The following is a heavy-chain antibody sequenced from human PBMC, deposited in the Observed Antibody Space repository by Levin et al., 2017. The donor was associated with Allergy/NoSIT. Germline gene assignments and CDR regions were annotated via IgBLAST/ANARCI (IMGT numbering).Heavy chain of an antibody. D-gene: IGHD3-22*01. Sequence: GGSLRLSCEASGFTFTNFEMNWVRQAPGRGLEWISYINLRGSTMYYADSVRGRFTISRDNAKNSLFLRMDSLTAEDTAVYYCARQVPNYYSGSGYYFDSWGQGTLVTVSS. CDR3: ARQVPNYYSGSGYYFDS. J-gene: IGHJ4*02. CDR2: INLRGSTM. V-gene: IGHV3-48*03. CDR1: GFTFTNFE.